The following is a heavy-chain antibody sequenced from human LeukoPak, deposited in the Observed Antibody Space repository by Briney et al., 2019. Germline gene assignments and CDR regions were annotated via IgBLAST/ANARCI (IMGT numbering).Heavy chain of an antibody. Sequence: ASVKVSCKASGFTFTSSAMQWVRQARGQRLEWIGWIVVGSGNTNYAQKFQERVTVTRDMSTSTAYMELSSLRSEDTAVYYCAAGRMVRGVITGSLDYWGQGTLVTVSS. V-gene: IGHV1-58*02. J-gene: IGHJ4*02. CDR3: AAGRMVRGVITGSLDY. D-gene: IGHD3-10*01. CDR2: IVVGSGNT. CDR1: GFTFTSSA.